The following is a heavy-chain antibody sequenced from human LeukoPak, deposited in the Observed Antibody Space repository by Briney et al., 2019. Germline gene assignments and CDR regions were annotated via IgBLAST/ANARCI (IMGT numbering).Heavy chain of an antibody. V-gene: IGHV3-23*01. CDR3: ARDKVVRGVIIIPLDY. Sequence: GGSLRLSCTTSGFTFTNYAMTWVRQAPGKGLEWVSIISSGGSTFYADSVKGRFTISRDNSKNTLYLQMNSLRAEDTAVYYCARDKVVRGVIIIPLDYWGQGTLVTVSS. J-gene: IGHJ4*02. CDR1: GFTFTNYA. CDR2: ISSGGST. D-gene: IGHD3-10*01.